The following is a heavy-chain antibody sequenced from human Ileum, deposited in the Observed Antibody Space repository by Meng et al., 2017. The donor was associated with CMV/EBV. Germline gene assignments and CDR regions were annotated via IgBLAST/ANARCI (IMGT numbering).Heavy chain of an antibody. CDR2: ISSGSFSL. CDR3: AGLSIPGAIFYYGMDV. J-gene: IGHJ6*02. D-gene: IGHD3-10*01. V-gene: IGHV3-21*01. CDR1: EFNLRSYG. Sequence: GESLKISCVASEFNLRSYGVNWGRQAPGKGLEWVSVISSGSFSLYYVDSVRGRFAISRDDAKDSVFLQMDSLRAEDTAVYYCAGLSIPGAIFYYGMDVWGQGTTVTVSS.